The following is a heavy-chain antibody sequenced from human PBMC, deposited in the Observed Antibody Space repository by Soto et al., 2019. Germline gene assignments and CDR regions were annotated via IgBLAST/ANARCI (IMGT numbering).Heavy chain of an antibody. CDR1: GYSCTTFW. J-gene: IGHJ4*01. Sequence: PVESLKISCKGSGYSCTTFWIGWVRQMPGEGLEWMGIIHPSDSDTRYSRSFEGQVTMSVDKSISTVYLQWSSLKASDTAMYYCAKPVGGISLAFLAYGGKGTLVPVSS. V-gene: IGHV5-51*01. CDR2: IHPSDSDT. D-gene: IGHD3-10*01. CDR3: AKPVGGISLAFLAY.